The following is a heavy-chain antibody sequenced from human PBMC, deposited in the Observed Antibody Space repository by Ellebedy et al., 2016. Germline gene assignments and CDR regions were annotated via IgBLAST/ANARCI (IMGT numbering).Heavy chain of an antibody. V-gene: IGHV4-39*01. J-gene: IGHJ3*02. Sequence: SETLSLTCTVSGGSISSSRHYWSWIRQTPGKGLEWIGSIFYSGTTYYSPSLKSRVTISVDTSKDQQFSLKLSSVTAADTAVYYCARGEGGAYYGASDIWGQGTMVTVSS. D-gene: IGHD2-21*01. CDR1: GGSISSSRHY. CDR2: IFYSGTT. CDR3: ARGEGGAYYGASDI.